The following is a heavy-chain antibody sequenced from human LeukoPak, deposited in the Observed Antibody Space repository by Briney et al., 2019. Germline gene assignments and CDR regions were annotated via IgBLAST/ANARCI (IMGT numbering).Heavy chain of an antibody. D-gene: IGHD6-13*01. CDR1: GGSISSYY. J-gene: IGHJ6*03. CDR2: IYYSGST. CDR3: ARLLRYSSSHYYFYYMDV. Sequence: SETLSLTCTVSGGSISSYYWSWIRQPPGKGLEWIGYIYYSGSTNYNPFLKSRVTISVDTSKNQFSLKLSSVTAADTAVYYCARLLRYSSSHYYFYYMDVWGKGTTVTVSS. V-gene: IGHV4-59*08.